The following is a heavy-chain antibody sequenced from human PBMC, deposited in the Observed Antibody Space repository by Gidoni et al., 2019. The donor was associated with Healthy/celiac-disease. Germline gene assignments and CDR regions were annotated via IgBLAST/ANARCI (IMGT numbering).Heavy chain of an antibody. D-gene: IGHD3-3*01. J-gene: IGHJ3*02. CDR3: ATSTYYDFWSGTNDAFDI. CDR2: IYYSGST. V-gene: IGHV4-39*01. CDR1: GGSSSCSSYY. Sequence: QLQLQESGPGLVKPSETLSLTCTVSGGSSSCSSYYWGWIRQPPGKGLEWIGSIYYSGSTYYNPSLKSRVTISVDTSKNQFSLKLSSVTAADTAVYYCATSTYYDFWSGTNDAFDIWGQGTMVTVSS.